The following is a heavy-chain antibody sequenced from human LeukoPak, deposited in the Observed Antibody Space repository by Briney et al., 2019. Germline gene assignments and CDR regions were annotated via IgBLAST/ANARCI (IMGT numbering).Heavy chain of an antibody. V-gene: IGHV3-74*01. CDR3: ARKAYSSGYYELDY. CDR2: IDSDGTTT. CDR1: GFPFRSHL. Sequence: PGGSLRLSCAASGFPFRSHLMHRVRQAPGKGLVWVSRIDSDGTTTSYADSVKGRFTISRDNAKNTLYLQMNSLRAEDTAVYYCARKAYSSGYYELDYWGQGTLVTVSS. D-gene: IGHD6-19*01. J-gene: IGHJ4*02.